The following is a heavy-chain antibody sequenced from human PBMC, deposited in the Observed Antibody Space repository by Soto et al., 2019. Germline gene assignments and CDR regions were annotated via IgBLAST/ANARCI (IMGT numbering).Heavy chain of an antibody. CDR3: AKDQRYFDWIKGPEDAFDI. CDR2: ISGSGGST. D-gene: IGHD3-9*01. CDR1: GFTFSSYA. J-gene: IGHJ3*02. V-gene: IGHV3-23*01. Sequence: GGSLRLSCAASGFTFSSYAMSWVRQAPGKGLEWVSAISGSGGSTYYADSVKGRFTISRDNSKNTLYLQMNSLRAEDTAVYYCAKDQRYFDWIKGPEDAFDIWGQGTMVTVSS.